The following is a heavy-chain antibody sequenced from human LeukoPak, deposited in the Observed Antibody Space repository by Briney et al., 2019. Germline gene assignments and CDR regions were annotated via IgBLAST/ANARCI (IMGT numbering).Heavy chain of an antibody. V-gene: IGHV3-23*01. CDR2: ISGSGGST. Sequence: PGGSLRLSCAASGFTFSSYAMSWVRQAPGKGLEWVSAISGSGGSTYYADSVKGRFTISRDNSKNTLYLQMNSLRAEDTAVYYCAKDQTYYYDSSGSYYFDYWGQGTLVTVSS. CDR1: GFTFSSYA. J-gene: IGHJ4*02. D-gene: IGHD3-22*01. CDR3: AKDQTYYYDSSGSYYFDY.